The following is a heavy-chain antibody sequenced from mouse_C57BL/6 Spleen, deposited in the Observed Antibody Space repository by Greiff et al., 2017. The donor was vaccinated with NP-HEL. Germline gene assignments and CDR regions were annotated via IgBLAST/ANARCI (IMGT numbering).Heavy chain of an antibody. CDR1: GYAFSSSW. V-gene: IGHV1-82*01. D-gene: IGHD1-1*01. J-gene: IGHJ2*01. CDR2: IYPGDGDT. CDR3: AREDVTTVVATGNFDY. Sequence: VQLQQSGPELVKPGASVKISCKASGYAFSSSWMNWVKQRPGKGLEWIGRIYPGDGDTNYNGKFKGKATLTADKSSSTAYMQLSSLTSEDSAVYFCAREDVTTVVATGNFDYWGQGTTLTVSS.